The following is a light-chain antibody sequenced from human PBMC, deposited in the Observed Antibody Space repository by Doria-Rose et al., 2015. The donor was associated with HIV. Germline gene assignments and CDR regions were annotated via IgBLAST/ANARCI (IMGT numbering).Light chain of an antibody. CDR1: QSLLYTSKHY. V-gene: IGKV4-1*01. CDR3: QQYYDTPS. Sequence: DIKVTQSPESLGMSLGERATLNCQSNQSLLYTSKHYLAWYQQKPGQPPTLLIYWASTRQSGVPARFSGSGSGTDFTLTISSLEAEDVAVYYCQQYYDTPSFGPGTTVDIK. J-gene: IGKJ3*01. CDR2: WAS.